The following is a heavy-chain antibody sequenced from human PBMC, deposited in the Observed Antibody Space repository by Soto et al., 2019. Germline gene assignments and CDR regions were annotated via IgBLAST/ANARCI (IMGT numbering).Heavy chain of an antibody. CDR3: ARASLEAIFGVASCC. D-gene: IGHD3-3*01. J-gene: IGHJ4*02. Sequence: PXXSRSRSCAAPGVTFRRYSIPWFRQAPENGLEGGSSISNRSSYIYYADSVKGRFTISRDNAKNSLYLQMNSLRAAYTAVYYWARASLEAIFGVASCCWGQGTLVTVSS. CDR2: ISNRSSYI. CDR1: GVTFRRYS. V-gene: IGHV3-21*01.